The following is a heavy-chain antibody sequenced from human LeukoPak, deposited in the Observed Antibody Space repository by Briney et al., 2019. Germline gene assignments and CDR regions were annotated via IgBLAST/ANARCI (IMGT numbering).Heavy chain of an antibody. Sequence: GGSLRLSWAASGFTFSSYAMHWVRQAPGKGLEWVAVISYDGSNKYYADSVKGRFTISRDNSKNTLYLQMNSLRAEDTAVYYCARGGHIAARREDSWFDPWGQGTLVTVSS. CDR2: ISYDGSNK. D-gene: IGHD6-6*01. V-gene: IGHV3-30*01. J-gene: IGHJ5*02. CDR3: ARGGHIAARREDSWFDP. CDR1: GFTFSSYA.